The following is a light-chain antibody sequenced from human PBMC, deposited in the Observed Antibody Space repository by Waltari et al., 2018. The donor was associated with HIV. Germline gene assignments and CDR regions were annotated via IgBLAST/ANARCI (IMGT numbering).Light chain of an antibody. Sequence: VLTQSPGTLSLSLGERATLSCRASPSITATYLAWYQQKHGQALRILIYDAFRRATGMPDRCSGSGSGTDFSLTISRREPEEFAGYYCHQYGDSVPYTFGQGTRLDIK. J-gene: IGKJ2*01. V-gene: IGKV3-20*01. CDR2: DAF. CDR1: PSITATY. CDR3: HQYGDSVPYT.